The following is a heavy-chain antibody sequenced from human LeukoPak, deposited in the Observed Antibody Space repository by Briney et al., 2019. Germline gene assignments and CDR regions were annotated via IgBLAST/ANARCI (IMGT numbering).Heavy chain of an antibody. V-gene: IGHV1-8*03. D-gene: IGHD3-10*01. CDR3: ARDADGSGSGAFDI. CDR1: GYTFTSYD. Sequence: ASVKVSCKASGYTFTSYDINWVRQATGQGLECMGWMNPNSGNTGYAQKLQGRVTITRNTSISTAYMELSSLRSEDTAVYYCARDADGSGSGAFDIWGQGTMVTVSS. J-gene: IGHJ3*02. CDR2: MNPNSGNT.